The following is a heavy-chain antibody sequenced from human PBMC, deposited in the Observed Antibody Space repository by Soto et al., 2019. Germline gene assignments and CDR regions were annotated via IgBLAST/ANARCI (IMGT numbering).Heavy chain of an antibody. Sequence: ASVKVSCKASGYTFTGYYIHWVRQAPGQGLEWMGWINPKSGDTNYAQKFQGRVSMTRDTSITTAYMEVSRLKSDDTAVYYCARGSPRMGALPTYWGQGTLVTVSS. CDR3: ARGSPRMGALPTY. D-gene: IGHD1-26*01. J-gene: IGHJ4*02. CDR2: INPKSGDT. CDR1: GYTFTGYY. V-gene: IGHV1-2*02.